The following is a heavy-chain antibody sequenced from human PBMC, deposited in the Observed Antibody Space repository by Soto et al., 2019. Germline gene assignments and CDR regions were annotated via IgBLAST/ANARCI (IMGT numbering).Heavy chain of an antibody. V-gene: IGHV3-30-3*01. CDR3: ARDQGVDEDAYFHTGEYYYYGMDV. Sequence: GGSLRLSCAASGFTFSSYAMHWVRQAPGKGLEWVAVISYDGSNKYYADSVKGRFTISRDNSKNTLYLQMNSLRAEDTAVYYCARDQGVDEDAYFHTGEYYYYGMDVWGQGTTVTVSS. J-gene: IGHJ6*02. D-gene: IGHD3-3*01. CDR2: ISYDGSNK. CDR1: GFTFSSYA.